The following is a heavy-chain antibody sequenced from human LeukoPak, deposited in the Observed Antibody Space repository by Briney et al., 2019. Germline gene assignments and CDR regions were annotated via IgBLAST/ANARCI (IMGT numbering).Heavy chain of an antibody. CDR3: ARVRDSSGYYLGAFDV. J-gene: IGHJ3*01. Sequence: PSGTLSLTCTVSNGSISSHFWSWIRQPAGKGLEWIGHINNSGSTNYNPSLKSRVTMSVDMSKNQFSLRLSSVTAADTAIYYCARVRDSSGYYLGAFDVWGQGTMVTVSS. D-gene: IGHD3-22*01. CDR1: NGSISSHF. CDR2: INNSGST. V-gene: IGHV4-4*07.